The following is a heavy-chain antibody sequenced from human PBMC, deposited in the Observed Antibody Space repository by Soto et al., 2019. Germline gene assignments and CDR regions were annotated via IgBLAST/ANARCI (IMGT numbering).Heavy chain of an antibody. D-gene: IGHD3-16*01. V-gene: IGHV4-59*01. CDR1: GGSIGSYY. CDR3: ARVITYHYGMDV. CDR2: VYYTGST. Sequence: SETLSLTCNVSGGSIGSYYWNWLRQPAGKGLEWIGYVYYTGSTNYNPPLEGRATISVDSSKNQVSLNLRSVTAADSATYYCARVITYHYGMDVWGQGITVTVSS. J-gene: IGHJ6*02.